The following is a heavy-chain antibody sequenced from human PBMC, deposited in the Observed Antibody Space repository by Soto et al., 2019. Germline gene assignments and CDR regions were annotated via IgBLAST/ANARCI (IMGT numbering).Heavy chain of an antibody. V-gene: IGHV3-30-3*01. CDR2: ISYDGSNK. Sequence: VAVISYDGSNKYYADSVKGRFTISRDNSKNTLYLQMNSLRAEDTAVYYCARGVRRHYYYGMDVWGQGTTVTVSS. J-gene: IGHJ6*02. CDR3: ARGVRRHYYYGMDV.